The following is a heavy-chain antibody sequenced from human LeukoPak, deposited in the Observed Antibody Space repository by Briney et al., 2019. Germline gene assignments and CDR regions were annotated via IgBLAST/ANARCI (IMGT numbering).Heavy chain of an antibody. CDR2: IYHSGST. CDR3: ARAWTQLRYFDWPYAFDI. Sequence: SETLSLTCTVSGGSVSSSSYYWGWIRQPPGKGLEWIGSIYHSGSTNYNPSLKSRVTISVDKSKNQFSLKLSSVTAADTAVYYCARAWTQLRYFDWPYAFDIWGQGTMVTVSS. D-gene: IGHD3-9*01. J-gene: IGHJ3*02. CDR1: GGSVSSSSYY. V-gene: IGHV4-39*07.